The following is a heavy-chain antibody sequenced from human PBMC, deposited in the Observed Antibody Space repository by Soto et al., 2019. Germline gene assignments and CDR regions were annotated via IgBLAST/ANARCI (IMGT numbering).Heavy chain of an antibody. Sequence: QVQLVESGGGLVKPGGSLRLSCVASGFTFSDYYMSWIRQAPGKGLEWVSYISNGGHAIYYADSVKGRFTVSRDNSNNSMSLQMDSLRADDTAIYYCARDARYASSSYGFDVWGQGTTVSVSS. CDR2: ISNGGHAI. CDR1: GFTFSDYY. CDR3: ARDARYASSSYGFDV. V-gene: IGHV3-11*01. D-gene: IGHD6-13*01. J-gene: IGHJ6*02.